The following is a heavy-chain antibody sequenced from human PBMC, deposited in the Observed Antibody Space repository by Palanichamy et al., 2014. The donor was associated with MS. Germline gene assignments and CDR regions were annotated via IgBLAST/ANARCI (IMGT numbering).Heavy chain of an antibody. D-gene: IGHD2-21*01. Sequence: EVQLVESGGGLIQPGGSLRLSCAASGFTVSSNYMSWVRQAPGKGLEWVSLLYRGGNTYYPDSVRGRFTMSRDNSKNMLYLQMNSLRAEDTAVYYCVRDGTIGQEVMMDVWGKGTTVTVSS. V-gene: IGHV3-53*01. CDR3: VRDGTIGQEVMMDV. J-gene: IGHJ6*04. CDR1: GFTVSSNY. CDR2: LYRGGNT.